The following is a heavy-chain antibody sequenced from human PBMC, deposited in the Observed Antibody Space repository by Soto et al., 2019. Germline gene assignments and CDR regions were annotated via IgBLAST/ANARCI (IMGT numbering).Heavy chain of an antibody. J-gene: IGHJ4*02. Sequence: PSETLSLTCTVSGASITTDYWSWIRQPPGKGLEWIGYISYSGSTHNNPALKSRVTMSVDTYTNQFSLKMNAVTAADTAVYYCTRHEGGAAADRPLDYWGQGTLVTSPQ. CDR2: ISYSGST. V-gene: IGHV4-59*04. CDR3: TRHEGGAAADRPLDY. CDR1: GASITTDY. D-gene: IGHD6-13*01.